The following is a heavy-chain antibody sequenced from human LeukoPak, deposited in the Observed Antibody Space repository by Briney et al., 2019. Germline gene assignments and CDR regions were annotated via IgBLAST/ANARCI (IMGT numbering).Heavy chain of an antibody. J-gene: IGHJ5*02. D-gene: IGHD3-9*01. Sequence: ASVTLPYNASGYTFTGYYMNWVRQAPGQGLEWMGWINSDSGFTKYAQKFQGRVTMTRDTSITTVYMDLTRLTSDDTAVYYCARNFDSKGFDPWGQGTLVSVSS. CDR3: ARNFDSKGFDP. CDR2: INSDSGFT. V-gene: IGHV1-2*02. CDR1: GYTFTGYY.